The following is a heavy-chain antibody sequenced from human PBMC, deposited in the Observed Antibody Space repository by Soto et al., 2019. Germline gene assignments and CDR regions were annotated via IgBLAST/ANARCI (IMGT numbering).Heavy chain of an antibody. CDR3: ALQLCGGDCFSGAEYFPH. CDR1: GGTFIHYA. J-gene: IGHJ1*01. D-gene: IGHD2-21*02. CDR2: IIPIFGTP. Sequence: QVQLVQSGAEVKKPGSSVKVSCKASGGTFIHYAFTWVRQAPGQGLEWMGGIIPIFGTPNYAPKFQGRVMITADESTSTAYMELSSLRSEDTAVYYCALQLCGGDCFSGAEYFPHWGQGTLVTLSS. V-gene: IGHV1-69*01.